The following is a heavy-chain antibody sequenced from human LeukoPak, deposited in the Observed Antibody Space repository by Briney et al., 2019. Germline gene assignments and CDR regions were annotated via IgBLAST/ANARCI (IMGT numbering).Heavy chain of an antibody. CDR1: GFTFSSYA. D-gene: IGHD2-2*01. V-gene: IGHV3-23*01. J-gene: IGHJ4*02. CDR3: AKGLRVVGPAAPYDF. CDR2: ISGSGGGT. Sequence: GGSLRLSCAASGFTFSSYAITWVRQAPGKGLEWVSAISGSGGGTYYADSLKGRFTISSDNSKNTLYLQMNSLRPEDTAVYYCAKGLRVVGPAAPYDFGRRGSRVTVSS.